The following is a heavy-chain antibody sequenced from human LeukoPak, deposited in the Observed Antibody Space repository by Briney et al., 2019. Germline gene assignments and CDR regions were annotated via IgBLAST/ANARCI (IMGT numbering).Heavy chain of an antibody. V-gene: IGHV1-2*04. CDR1: GYTFTAYY. J-gene: IGHJ4*02. CDR3: ARGTPGSYLGY. CDR2: INPNSGGT. D-gene: IGHD3-16*02. Sequence: ASVKVSCKASGYTFTAYYMHWVQQAPGQGLEWMGWINPNSGGTNYAQKFKGWVTLTRDTSINTTYMELSRLASDVTAVYFCARGTPGSYLGYWGQGTLVTVSP.